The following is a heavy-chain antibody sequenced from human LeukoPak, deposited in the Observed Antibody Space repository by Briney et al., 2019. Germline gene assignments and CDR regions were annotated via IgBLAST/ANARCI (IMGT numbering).Heavy chain of an antibody. J-gene: IGHJ4*02. Sequence: GGSLRLSCSASGFTLNRFYLHWVRQAPGKGLEFVSHISSNGATTYYADSVKGRFTISRDNSKNTLYLQMSSLRADDTAVYYCVKDRSIAAPNNDFFDSWGQGALVTVSS. CDR3: VKDRSIAAPNNDFFDS. V-gene: IGHV3-64D*06. D-gene: IGHD6-6*01. CDR1: GFTLNRFY. CDR2: ISSNGATT.